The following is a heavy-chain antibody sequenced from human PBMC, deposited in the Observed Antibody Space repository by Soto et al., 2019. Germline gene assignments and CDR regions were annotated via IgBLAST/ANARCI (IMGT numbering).Heavy chain of an antibody. CDR1: GGTFSSYA. D-gene: IGHD6-19*01. Sequence: QVQLVQSGAEVKKPGSSVKVSCKASGGTFSSYAISWVRQAPGQGLEWMGGIIPIFGTANYAQKFQGRVTITADESTSTAYMKLSSLRSEDTAVYYCARRIPSSAGSLRAFDIWGQGTMVTVSS. J-gene: IGHJ3*02. CDR3: ARRIPSSAGSLRAFDI. V-gene: IGHV1-69*01. CDR2: IIPIFGTA.